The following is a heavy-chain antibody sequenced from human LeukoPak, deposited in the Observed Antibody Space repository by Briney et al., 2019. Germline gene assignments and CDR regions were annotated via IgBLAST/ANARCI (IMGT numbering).Heavy chain of an antibody. CDR3: ARDADFVWFGEKPLYFDY. CDR2: ISSSGSTI. Sequence: GESLRLSCAASGFIFSSYEMNWVRQAPGKGLEWGSYISSSGSTIYYADSVKGRFTIARDNTKNSLFLQMNSLRAEDTAVYYCARDADFVWFGEKPLYFDYWGQGTLVTVSS. D-gene: IGHD3-10*01. V-gene: IGHV3-48*03. CDR1: GFIFSSYE. J-gene: IGHJ4*02.